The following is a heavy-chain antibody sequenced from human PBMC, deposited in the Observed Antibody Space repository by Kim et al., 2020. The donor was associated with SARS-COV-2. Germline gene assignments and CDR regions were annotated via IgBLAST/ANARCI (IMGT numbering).Heavy chain of an antibody. Sequence: YNAASGRGRFTISRDNSKNTLYLQMNSLGAEDTAVYYCARGAAAAPFDYWGQGTLVTVSS. CDR3: ARGAAAAPFDY. V-gene: IGHV3-33*01. J-gene: IGHJ4*02. D-gene: IGHD2-2*01.